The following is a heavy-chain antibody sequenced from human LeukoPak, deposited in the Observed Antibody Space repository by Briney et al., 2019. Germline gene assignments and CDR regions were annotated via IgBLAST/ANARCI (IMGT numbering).Heavy chain of an antibody. CDR2: ISSSSSYT. J-gene: IGHJ4*02. CDR3: ARQGGIFDY. V-gene: IGHV3-21*01. Sequence: GGSLRLSCAASGFTFSSYSMNWVRQAPGKGLEWVSSISSSSSYTYYADSVKGRFTISRDNAKNSLYLQMNSLRAEDTAVYYCARQGGIFDYWGQGTLVTVSS. CDR1: GFTFSSYS. D-gene: IGHD3-16*01.